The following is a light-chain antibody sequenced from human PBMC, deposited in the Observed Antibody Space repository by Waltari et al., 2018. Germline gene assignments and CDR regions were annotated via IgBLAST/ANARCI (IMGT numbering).Light chain of an antibody. J-gene: IGLJ3*02. CDR3: NSYTSTTTWV. CDR1: SSDVGANKY. CDR2: ETI. V-gene: IGLV2-14*01. Sequence: QSALTQPASVSGSPGQSITISCTGTSSDVGANKYVSWYQHHPGKVPKLLIYETINRPSGSSSRFSGSKSGNTASLTITGIQAEDEADYDCNSYTSTTTWVFGGGTKLTVL.